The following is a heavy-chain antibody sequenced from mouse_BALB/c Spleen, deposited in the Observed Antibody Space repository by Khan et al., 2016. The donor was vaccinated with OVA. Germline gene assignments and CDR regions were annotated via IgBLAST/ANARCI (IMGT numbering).Heavy chain of an antibody. D-gene: IGHD2-1*01. J-gene: IGHJ3*01. CDR3: SRSNGNYWFAY. V-gene: IGHV9-3-1*01. Sequence: QIQLVQSGPELKKPGETVKISCKASGYTLIDYGMNWVKQAPGKGLKWMGWINTYTGEATCADDFKGRFAFSLETSASTAYLQINNLKTEDTATYFCSRSNGNYWFAYWGQGTLVTVSA. CDR1: GYTLIDYG. CDR2: INTYTGEA.